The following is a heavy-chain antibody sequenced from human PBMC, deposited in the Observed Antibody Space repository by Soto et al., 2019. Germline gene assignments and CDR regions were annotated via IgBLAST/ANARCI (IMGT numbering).Heavy chain of an antibody. D-gene: IGHD2-8*01. CDR1: GYTFTSYD. J-gene: IGHJ4*02. V-gene: IGHV1-18*01. CDR3: AGDQDVHAPMVHGNY. CDR2: ISTYNGNT. Sequence: ASVKVSCKASGYTFTSYDISWVRQAPGQGLEWMGWISTYNGNTNYAQKLQGRVTMTTDTSTSTAYMELRSLRSDDTAVYYCAGDQDVHAPMVHGNYWGRGTRVPVSS.